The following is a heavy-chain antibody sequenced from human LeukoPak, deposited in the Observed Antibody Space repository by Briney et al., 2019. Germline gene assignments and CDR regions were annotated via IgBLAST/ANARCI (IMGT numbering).Heavy chain of an antibody. J-gene: IGHJ4*02. CDR1: GGSVGSGTYY. CDR3: ARGSENYYHPLDN. Sequence: SQTLSLTCTVSGGSVGSGTYYWNWVRQTAGEGLEWIGRIYTSGSITYNPSLKSRVTISVDTSRNQFSLMLYSVTAADTAIYYCARGSENYYHPLDNWGQGTLVTVSS. D-gene: IGHD3-10*01. V-gene: IGHV4-61*02. CDR2: IYTSGSI.